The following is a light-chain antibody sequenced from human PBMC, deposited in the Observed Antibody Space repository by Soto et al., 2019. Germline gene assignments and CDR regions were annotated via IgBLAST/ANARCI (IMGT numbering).Light chain of an antibody. V-gene: IGLV2-8*01. CDR1: NNDIGVYDF. CDR3: SSHASSRTLV. Sequence: QSALTQPPSASGSPGQSVTISCTGTNNDIGVYDFVSWYQHHPGKAPRLIIYEVVQRPSGVPDRFSGSKSGNTASLTVSGLQAEDEADYYCSSHASSRTLVFGLGTKVTVL. J-gene: IGLJ1*01. CDR2: EVV.